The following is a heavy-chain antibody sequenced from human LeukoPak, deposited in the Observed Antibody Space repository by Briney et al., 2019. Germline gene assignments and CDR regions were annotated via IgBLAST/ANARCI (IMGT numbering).Heavy chain of an antibody. CDR1: GFTFSSYS. CDR2: ISSSSSTI. CDR3: ARALYPASNDAFDI. Sequence: GGPLRLSCAASGFTFSSYSMNWVRQAPGKGLEWVSYISSSSSTIYYADSVKGRFTISRDNAKNSLYLQMNSLRAEDTAVYYCARALYPASNDAFDIWGQGTMVTVSS. D-gene: IGHD3-16*01. J-gene: IGHJ3*02. V-gene: IGHV3-48*01.